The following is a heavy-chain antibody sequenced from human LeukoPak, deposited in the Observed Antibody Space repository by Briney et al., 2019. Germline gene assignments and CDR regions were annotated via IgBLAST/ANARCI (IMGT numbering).Heavy chain of an antibody. CDR1: GYTFADYY. V-gene: IGHV1-2*02. J-gene: IGHJ4*02. CDR2: IYPKSGGT. CDR3: ARVRDLAYFDH. Sequence: ASVKVSCKASGYTFADYYIHWVRQAPGQGLEWMGWIYPKSGGTNYAQKFQGRVTMTRDTSISTAYMELSRLRSDDTAVYYCARVRDLAYFDHWGQGTLVTVSS. D-gene: IGHD2-21*02.